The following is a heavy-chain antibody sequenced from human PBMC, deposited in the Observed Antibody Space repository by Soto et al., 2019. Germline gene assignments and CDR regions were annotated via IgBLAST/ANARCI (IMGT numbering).Heavy chain of an antibody. Sequence: PSETLSLTCTVSGGSISSSSYYWGWIRQPPGKGLEWIGSIYYSGSTYYNPSLKSRVTISVDTSKNQFSLKMSSVTAADTAVYYCARHANWFDPWGQGTLVTVSS. V-gene: IGHV4-39*01. CDR2: IYYSGST. CDR3: ARHANWFDP. CDR1: GGSISSSSYY. J-gene: IGHJ5*02.